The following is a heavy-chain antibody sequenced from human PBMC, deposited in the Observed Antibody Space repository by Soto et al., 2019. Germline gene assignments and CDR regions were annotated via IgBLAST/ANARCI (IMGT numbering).Heavy chain of an antibody. CDR2: IYYSGST. Sequence: PSETLSLTCTVSGGSVSSGGYYWSWIRQPPGKGLEWIGYIYYSGSTYYNPSLKSRVTISVDTSKNQFSLKLSSVTAADTAVYYCARARGARYFDYWGQGTLVTVSS. CDR1: GGSVSSGGYY. D-gene: IGHD2-15*01. V-gene: IGHV4-30-4*01. J-gene: IGHJ4*02. CDR3: ARARGARYFDY.